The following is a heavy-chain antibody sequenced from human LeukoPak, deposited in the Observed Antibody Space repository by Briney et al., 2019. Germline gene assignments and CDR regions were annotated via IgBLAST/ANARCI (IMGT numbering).Heavy chain of an antibody. CDR1: GGSFSGYY. D-gene: IGHD3-3*01. V-gene: IGHV4-34*01. Sequence: KPSETLSLTCAVYGGSFSGYYWSWIRQPPGKGLEWIGEINHSGSTNYNPSLKSRVTISVDTSKNQFSLKLSSVTAADTAVYYCARAVITIFGVVIMPQYYYYGMDVWGQGTTVTVSS. CDR2: INHSGST. CDR3: ARAVITIFGVVIMPQYYYYGMDV. J-gene: IGHJ6*02.